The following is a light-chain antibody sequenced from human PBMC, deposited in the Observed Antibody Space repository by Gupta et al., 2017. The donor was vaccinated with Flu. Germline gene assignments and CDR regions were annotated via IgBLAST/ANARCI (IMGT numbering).Light chain of an antibody. V-gene: IGKV3-20*01. CDR1: QSVCSRY. CDR3: QQYGSSPQT. Sequence: ERATLSFRASQSVCSRYLAWYQQKPGQAPRLLMYDVSIRATGIPYRFSGSGSGTDFTLTISRLEPDDFAVYYCQQYGSSPQTFGQGTKVEIK. J-gene: IGKJ1*01. CDR2: DVS.